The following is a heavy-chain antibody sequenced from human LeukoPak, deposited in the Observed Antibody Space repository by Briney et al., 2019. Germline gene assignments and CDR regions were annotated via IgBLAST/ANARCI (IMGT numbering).Heavy chain of an antibody. CDR1: GFTFSSYW. Sequence: GGSLRLSCATSGFTFSSYWMSWVRQAPGKGLEWVANIKQDGSEKYYVDSVKGRFTISRDNAKNSLYLQMNSLRAEDTAVYYCARDQYGQLWTGADYWGQGTLVTVSS. J-gene: IGHJ4*02. CDR2: IKQDGSEK. V-gene: IGHV3-7*01. D-gene: IGHD5-18*01. CDR3: ARDQYGQLWTGADY.